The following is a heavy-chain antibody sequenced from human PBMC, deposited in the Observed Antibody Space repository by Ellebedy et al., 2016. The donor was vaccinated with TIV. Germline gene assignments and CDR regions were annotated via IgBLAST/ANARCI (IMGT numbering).Heavy chain of an antibody. D-gene: IGHD1-26*01. J-gene: IGHJ4*02. CDR1: GASFSHYY. CDR2: INHSGST. CDR3: ARGRGGSYSIPFDY. Sequence: SETLSLXXAVSGASFSHYYWSWIRQPPGKGLEWIGEINHSGSTYSNPSLRSRVSMSVDPSKNQFSLKLTSLTAADTAVYFCARGRGGSYSIPFDYWGQGALVTVSS. V-gene: IGHV4-34*01.